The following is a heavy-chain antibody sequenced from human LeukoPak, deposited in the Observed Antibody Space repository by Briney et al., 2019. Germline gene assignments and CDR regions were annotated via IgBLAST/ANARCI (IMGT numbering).Heavy chain of an antibody. CDR1: GGSISSYY. CDR3: ARERLRSGYYMDV. D-gene: IGHD3-16*01. J-gene: IGHJ6*03. Sequence: SETLSLTCTVSGGSISSYYWSWIRQPAGKGLEWIGRIYTSGSTNYNPSLKSRVTMSVVTSKNQFSLKLSSVTAADTAVYYCARERLRSGYYMDVWGKGTTVTVSS. CDR2: IYTSGST. V-gene: IGHV4-4*07.